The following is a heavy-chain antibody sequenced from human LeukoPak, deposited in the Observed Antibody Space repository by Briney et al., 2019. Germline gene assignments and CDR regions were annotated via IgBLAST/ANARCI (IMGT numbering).Heavy chain of an antibody. D-gene: IGHD3-22*01. J-gene: IGHJ3*02. CDR2: ISSSGSTI. CDR1: GFTFSSYE. V-gene: IGHV3-48*03. CDR3: ARLTVRGYYDSSGYPSDAFDI. Sequence: GGSLRLSCAASGFTFSSYEMNWVRQAPGKGLEWVSYISSSGSTIYYADSVKGRFTISRDNSKNTLYLQMNSLKASDTAMYYCARLTVRGYYDSSGYPSDAFDIWGQGTMVTVSS.